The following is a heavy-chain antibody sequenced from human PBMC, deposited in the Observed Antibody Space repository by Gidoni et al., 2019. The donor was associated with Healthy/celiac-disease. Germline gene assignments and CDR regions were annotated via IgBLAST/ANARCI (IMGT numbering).Heavy chain of an antibody. CDR1: GGSISSSSYY. CDR3: ARSYDSSGPSPEDWFDP. V-gene: IGHV4-39*01. CDR2: IYYSGST. Sequence: QLQLQESGPGLVKPSETLSLTCTVSGGSISSSSYYWGWIRQPPGKGLEWIGSIYYSGSTYYNPSLKSRVTISVDTSKNQFSLKLSSVTAADTAVYYCARSYDSSGPSPEDWFDPWGQGTLVTVSS. D-gene: IGHD3-22*01. J-gene: IGHJ5*02.